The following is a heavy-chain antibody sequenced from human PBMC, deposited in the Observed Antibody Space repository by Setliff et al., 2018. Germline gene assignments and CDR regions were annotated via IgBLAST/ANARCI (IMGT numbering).Heavy chain of an antibody. CDR2: ISSSSSTI. CDR1: GFTFSSSS. Sequence: GESLKISCAASGFTFSSSSINWVRQAPGKGLEWVSYISSSSSTIYYADSVKGRFTLSRDNAKNSLYLQMNSLRAEDTAVYYCARNGSPYCTNGVCYTWFDPWGQGTLVTVSS. D-gene: IGHD2-8*01. J-gene: IGHJ5*02. CDR3: ARNGSPYCTNGVCYTWFDP. V-gene: IGHV3-48*01.